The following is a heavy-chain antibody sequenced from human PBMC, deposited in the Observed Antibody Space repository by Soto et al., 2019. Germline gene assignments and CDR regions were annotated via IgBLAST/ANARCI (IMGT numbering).Heavy chain of an antibody. D-gene: IGHD3-22*01. V-gene: IGHV1-46*01. CDR1: GYTFTTYY. Sequence: GASVKVSCKASGYTFTTYYIHWVRQAPGQGLEWMGVINPSGGSINYAQKFQGRVTMTRDTSTSTVYMELSSLRSEDTAVYYCARDSRITMIVVVPDSFDYWGQGTLVTVSS. J-gene: IGHJ4*02. CDR2: INPSGGSI. CDR3: ARDSRITMIVVVPDSFDY.